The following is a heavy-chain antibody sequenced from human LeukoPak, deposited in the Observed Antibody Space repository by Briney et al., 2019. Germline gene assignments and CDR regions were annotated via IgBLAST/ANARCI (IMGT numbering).Heavy chain of an antibody. V-gene: IGHV1-18*04. Sequence: ASVKVSCKASGYTFTSYYMHWVRQAPGQGLEWMGWISAYNGNTNYAQKLQGRVTMTTDTSTSTAYMELRSLRSDDTAVYYCARDVGITQRRYYGGPDYWGQGTLVTVSS. D-gene: IGHD4-23*01. J-gene: IGHJ4*02. CDR1: GYTFTSYY. CDR2: ISAYNGNT. CDR3: ARDVGITQRRYYGGPDY.